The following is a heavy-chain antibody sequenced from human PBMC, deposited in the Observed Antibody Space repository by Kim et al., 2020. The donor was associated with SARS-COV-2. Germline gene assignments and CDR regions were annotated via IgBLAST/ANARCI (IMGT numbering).Heavy chain of an antibody. J-gene: IGHJ4*02. CDR1: GGSFSGYQ. V-gene: IGHV4-34*01. CDR2: INDNGNT. Sequence: SETLSLTCAVYGGSFSGYQWSWVRQSPGTGLEWIGQINDNGNTNYNPSLKSRVTISVDTSKNQFSLKLTSVTAADTGVYYCARGVPGYWGQGTLVTVSS. CDR3: ARGVPGY.